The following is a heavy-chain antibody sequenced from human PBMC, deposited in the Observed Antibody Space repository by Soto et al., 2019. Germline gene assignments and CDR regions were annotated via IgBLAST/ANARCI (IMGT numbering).Heavy chain of an antibody. J-gene: IGHJ6*02. CDR2: IDPSDSYT. V-gene: IGHV5-10-1*01. CDR3: ARLGFVGYGSGSYYNDYYGMDV. Sequence: PGESLKISCKGSGYSFTSYWISWVRQIPWKGLEWMGRIDPSDSYTNYSPSFQGHVTISADKSISTAYLQWSSLKASDTAMYYCARLGFVGYGSGSYYNDYYGMDVWGQGTTVTVSS. CDR1: GYSFTSYW. D-gene: IGHD3-10*01.